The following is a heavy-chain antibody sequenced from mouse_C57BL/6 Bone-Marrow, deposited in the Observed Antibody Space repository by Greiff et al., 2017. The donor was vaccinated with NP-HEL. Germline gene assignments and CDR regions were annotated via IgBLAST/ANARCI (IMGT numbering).Heavy chain of an antibody. D-gene: IGHD2-3*01. Sequence: QVQLQQPGAELVKPGASVKVSCKASGYTFTSYWMHWVKQRPGQGLEWIGRIHPSDSDTNYNQKFKGKATLTVDKSSSTAYMQLSSLPSEDSAVYYCHIYDGYYENALFAYWGQGTLVTVSA. CDR3: HIYDGYYENALFAY. J-gene: IGHJ3*01. V-gene: IGHV1-74*01. CDR1: GYTFTSYW. CDR2: IHPSDSDT.